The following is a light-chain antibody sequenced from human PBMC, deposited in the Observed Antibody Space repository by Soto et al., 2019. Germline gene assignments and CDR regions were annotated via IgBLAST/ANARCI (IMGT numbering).Light chain of an antibody. CDR1: QSVTSN. CDR3: QHYNNWHPIT. CDR2: AAS. J-gene: IGKJ5*01. V-gene: IGKV3-15*01. Sequence: IVLTQSPATLSVSPGERATLSCRASQSVTSNLAWYQQKPGQAPRLIIYAASTRANGIPAGFSGSGSGTEFTLTIRSLQSDDFAVYYCQHYNNWHPITFGQGTRLEI.